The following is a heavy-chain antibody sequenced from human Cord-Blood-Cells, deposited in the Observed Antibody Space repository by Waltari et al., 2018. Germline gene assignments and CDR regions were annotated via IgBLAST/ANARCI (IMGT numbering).Heavy chain of an antibody. D-gene: IGHD3-3*01. CDR2: IYYSGST. J-gene: IGHJ3*02. Sequence: QVQLQESGPGLVKPSQTLSLTCTVSGGSISSGDYHWSWIRQLPGKGLEWIGYIYYSGSTYYNPSLKRRVTISVDTSKNQFSLKLSSVTAADTAVYYCATQRILSAFDIWGQGTMVTVSS. CDR3: ATQRILSAFDI. V-gene: IGHV4-30-4*08. CDR1: GGSISSGDYH.